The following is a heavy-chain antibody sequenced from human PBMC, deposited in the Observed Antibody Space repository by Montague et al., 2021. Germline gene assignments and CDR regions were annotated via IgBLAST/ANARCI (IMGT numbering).Heavy chain of an antibody. J-gene: IGHJ5*02. CDR3: ARGWQKRFDP. V-gene: IGHV6-1*01. D-gene: IGHD5-24*01. CDR1: GDSVSRNDAT. CDR2: TYYRSKWYN. Sequence: CAISGDSVSRNDATWNWIRQSPSRGLEWLGRTYYRSKWYNEYAISVKSRITVDPDTSKNQFSLLLNSVTPEDTAVYYCARGWQKRFDPWGQGTLVTVPS.